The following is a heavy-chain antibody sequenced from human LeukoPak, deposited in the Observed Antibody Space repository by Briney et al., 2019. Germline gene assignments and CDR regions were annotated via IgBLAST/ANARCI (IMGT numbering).Heavy chain of an antibody. J-gene: IGHJ4*02. Sequence: SETLSLTCTVSGYSTSSGYYWGWIRQPPGKGLEWIGSIYHSGSTYYNPSLKSRVTISVDTSKIQFSLKLSSVTAADTAVYYCARDSSSWPFDYWGQGTLVTVSS. CDR2: IYHSGST. D-gene: IGHD6-13*01. CDR1: GYSTSSGYY. V-gene: IGHV4-38-2*02. CDR3: ARDSSSWPFDY.